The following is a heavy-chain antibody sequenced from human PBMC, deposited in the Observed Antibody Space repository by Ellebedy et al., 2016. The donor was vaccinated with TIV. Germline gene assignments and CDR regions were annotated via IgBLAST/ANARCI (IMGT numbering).Heavy chain of an antibody. Sequence: SETLSLTCAVYGGSFSGYYWSWVRQPPGKGLEWIGEVNQSGRTNYHPSLKSRVTISVDTSKNQFSLNLSSVTAADTSVYYCARHIHDDHGDPNWFDPWGQGTLVTVSS. D-gene: IGHD4-17*01. CDR2: VNQSGRT. CDR3: ARHIHDDHGDPNWFDP. CDR1: GGSFSGYY. J-gene: IGHJ5*02. V-gene: IGHV4-34*01.